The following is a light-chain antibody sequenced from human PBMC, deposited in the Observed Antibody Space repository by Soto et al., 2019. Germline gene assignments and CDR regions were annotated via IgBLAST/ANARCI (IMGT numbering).Light chain of an antibody. CDR3: HQYYSYPPT. Sequence: AIRMTQSPSSFSASTGDRVTITCRASQGISSYLAWYQQKPGKAPKLLIYAASTLQSGIPSRFSGSGSCTDFTLTISCLQSEDFATYYCHQYYSYPPTFGQGTKVEIK. CDR1: QGISSY. V-gene: IGKV1-8*01. CDR2: AAS. J-gene: IGKJ1*01.